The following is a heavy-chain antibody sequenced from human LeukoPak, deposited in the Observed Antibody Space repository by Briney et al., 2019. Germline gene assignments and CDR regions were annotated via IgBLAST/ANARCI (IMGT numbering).Heavy chain of an antibody. D-gene: IGHD2-15*01. CDR2: INHSGST. Sequence: SETLSLTCAVYGGSFSGYYWSWIRQPPGKGLEWIGEINHSGSTNYNPSLKSRVTISVDTSKNQFSLKLSSVTAADTAVYYCARDGAATPLGRYYYYMDVWGKGTTVTVSS. V-gene: IGHV4-34*01. J-gene: IGHJ6*03. CDR1: GGSFSGYY. CDR3: ARDGAATPLGRYYYYMDV.